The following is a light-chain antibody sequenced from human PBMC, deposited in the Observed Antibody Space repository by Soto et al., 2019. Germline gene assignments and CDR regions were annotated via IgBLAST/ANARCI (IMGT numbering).Light chain of an antibody. V-gene: IGLV1-51*01. J-gene: IGLJ2*01. Sequence: HSVLTQPPSVSAAPGQKVTISCSGSSANIGSNYVSWYQHLPGTAPKLVIYDSDKRPSEIPDRFSGSKSGTSATLDITGLQTGDEADYYCGAWDGSLSVVLFGGGTKLTVL. CDR1: SANIGSNY. CDR2: DSD. CDR3: GAWDGSLSVVL.